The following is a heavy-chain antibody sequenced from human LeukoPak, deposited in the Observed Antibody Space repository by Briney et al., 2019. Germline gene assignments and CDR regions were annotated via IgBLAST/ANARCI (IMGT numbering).Heavy chain of an antibody. D-gene: IGHD2-2*02. CDR3: ARWYCSSTSCYNV. J-gene: IGHJ4*02. CDR1: GYTFTGYY. Sequence: GASVKVSCKASGYTFTGYYMHWVRQATGQGLEWMGWMNPNSGNTGYAQKFQGRVTMTRNTSISTAYMELSSLRSEDTAVYYCARWYCSSTSCYNVWGQGTLVTVSS. V-gene: IGHV1-8*02. CDR2: MNPNSGNT.